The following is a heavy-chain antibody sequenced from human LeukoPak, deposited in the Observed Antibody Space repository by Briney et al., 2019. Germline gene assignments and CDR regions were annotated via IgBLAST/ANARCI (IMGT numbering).Heavy chain of an antibody. CDR2: IIPIFGTA. J-gene: IGHJ4*02. Sequence: GASVKVSCKASGGTFSSYAISWVRQAPGQGLEWMGGIIPIFGTANYAQKFQGRVTITADESTSTAYMELSSLRSEDTAVYYCARETITMIVGGLYYFDYWGQGTLVTVSS. CDR3: ARETITMIVGGLYYFDY. V-gene: IGHV1-69*13. CDR1: GGTFSSYA. D-gene: IGHD3-22*01.